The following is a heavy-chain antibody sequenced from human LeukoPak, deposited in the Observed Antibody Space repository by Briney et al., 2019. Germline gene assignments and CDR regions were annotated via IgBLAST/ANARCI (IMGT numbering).Heavy chain of an antibody. CDR1: GFTVSSNY. V-gene: IGHV3-7*01. CDR3: ARDGIVVVPAAIIVNYYYYYMDV. Sequence: GGSLRLSCAASGFTVSSNYMSWVRQAPGKGLEWVANIKQDGSEKYYVDSVKGRFTISRDNAKNSLYLQMNSLRAEDTAVYYCARDGIVVVPAAIIVNYYYYYMDVWGKGTTVTVSS. D-gene: IGHD2-2*01. J-gene: IGHJ6*03. CDR2: IKQDGSEK.